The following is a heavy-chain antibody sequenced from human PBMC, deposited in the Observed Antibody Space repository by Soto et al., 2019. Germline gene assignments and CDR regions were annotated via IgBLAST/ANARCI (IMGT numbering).Heavy chain of an antibody. D-gene: IGHD1-1*01. CDR2: VSPKSGNT. Sequence: QIQLVQSGAEVKKPGASVKVSCKASGYNXXDYGVSWVRQXXGXXXEWMGWVSPKSGNTDYARKVQSRVTMTTDTSTRTAYMELRGLRSDDTAVYYCARGRTVSSIGPLLVWGQGTLVSVSS. V-gene: IGHV1-18*01. CDR1: GYNXXDYG. CDR3: ARGRTVSSIGPLLV. J-gene: IGHJ1*01.